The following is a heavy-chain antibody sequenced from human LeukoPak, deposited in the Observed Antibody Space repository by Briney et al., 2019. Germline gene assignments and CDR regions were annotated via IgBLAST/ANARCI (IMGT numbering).Heavy chain of an antibody. CDR2: IDHSGRT. CDR1: GGSFSGYY. CDR3: ARKSIPVAGRKPYDY. Sequence: SETLSLTCAVYGGSFSGYYWSWIRQPPGKGLEWIGEIDHSGRTNSNPSLKSRVTISVDMSKNQFSLRLSSVTAADTAVYYCARKSIPVAGRKPYDYWDQGTLVTVSS. J-gene: IGHJ4*02. D-gene: IGHD6-13*01. V-gene: IGHV4-34*01.